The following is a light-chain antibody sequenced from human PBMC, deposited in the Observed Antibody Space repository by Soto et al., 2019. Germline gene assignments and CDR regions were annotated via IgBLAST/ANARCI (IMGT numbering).Light chain of an antibody. V-gene: IGKV3-15*01. CDR1: QSVGSL. CDR3: QQYNNWPIT. J-gene: IGKJ5*01. CDR2: RVS. Sequence: EVVMTQSPATLSVSPGEGATLSCMASQSVGSLVAWYQQKPGQAPRLLIYRVSTRATDIAARFTGSGSGTEFTLTISSLQNEDFAVYYCQQYNNWPITFGQGTRLEIK.